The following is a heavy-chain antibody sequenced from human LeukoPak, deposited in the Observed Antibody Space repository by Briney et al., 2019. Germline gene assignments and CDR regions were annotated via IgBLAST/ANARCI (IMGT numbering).Heavy chain of an antibody. CDR1: GGSFSGHY. CDR2: INHSGST. V-gene: IGHV4-34*01. D-gene: IGHD6-6*01. Sequence: SETLSLTCAVYGGSFSGHYWSWIRQPPGKGLEWIGEINHSGSTNYNPSLKSRVTISVDTSKNQFSLKLSSVTAADTAVYYCARGSSSAGMYYYYYYMDVWGKGTTVTVSS. CDR3: ARGSSSAGMYYYYYYMDV. J-gene: IGHJ6*03.